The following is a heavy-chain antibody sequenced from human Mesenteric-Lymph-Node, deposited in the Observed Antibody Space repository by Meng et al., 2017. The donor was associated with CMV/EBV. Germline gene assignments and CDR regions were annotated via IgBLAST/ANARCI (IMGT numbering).Heavy chain of an antibody. Sequence: SETLSLTCTVSGGSISSGGYYWSWIRQHPGKGLEWIGYIYYSGSTYYNPSLKSRVTISVDTSKNQFSLKLSSVTAADTAVYYCARETLGYCSGGSCNGVAFDIWGQGTMVTVSS. V-gene: IGHV4-31*03. CDR3: ARETLGYCSGGSCNGVAFDI. D-gene: IGHD2-15*01. CDR1: GGSISSGGYY. CDR2: IYYSGST. J-gene: IGHJ3*02.